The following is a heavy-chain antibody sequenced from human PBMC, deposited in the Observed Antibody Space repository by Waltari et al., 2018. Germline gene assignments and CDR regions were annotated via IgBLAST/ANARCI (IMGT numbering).Heavy chain of an antibody. J-gene: IGHJ4*02. Sequence: EVQLVESGGGLIQPGGSLRLSCAASGFTVSSNYMSWFRLAPGKGLEWVPVIYSGGSTYYADSGKGRFSISRDNAKNTLYLQMNSLRAEDTALYYCARAQTYRSGSLFYFDYWGQGTLVTVSS. CDR3: ARAQTYRSGSLFYFDY. CDR1: GFTVSSNY. CDR2: IYSGGST. D-gene: IGHD6-19*01. V-gene: IGHV3-53*01.